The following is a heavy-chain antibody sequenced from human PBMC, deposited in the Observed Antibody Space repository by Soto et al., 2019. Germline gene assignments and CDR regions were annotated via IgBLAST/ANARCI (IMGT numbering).Heavy chain of an antibody. CDR1: GGTFSSYS. J-gene: IGHJ4*02. D-gene: IGHD5-18*01. CDR3: ARAVPRRKTSIQLWPRLDY. V-gene: IGHV1-69*13. CDR2: IIPIFGTA. Sequence: GASVKVSCKASGGTFSSYSMSWGRRAPGQGLEWMGGIIPIFGTANYAQKFQGRVTITADESTSTAYMELSSLRSEDTAVYYCARAVPRRKTSIQLWPRLDYWGQGTLVTVSS.